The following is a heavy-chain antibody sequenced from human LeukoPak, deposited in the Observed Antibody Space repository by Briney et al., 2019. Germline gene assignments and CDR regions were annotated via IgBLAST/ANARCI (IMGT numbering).Heavy chain of an antibody. D-gene: IGHD3-22*01. CDR1: GYTFTSYY. V-gene: IGHV1-46*01. J-gene: IGHJ3*02. CDR2: INPSDRST. Sequence: GASVKVSCQASGYTFTSYYIHWVRQAPGQGLEWMGVINPSDRSTSYAQKFQGRVTMTRDMSTSTVYMELSSLRSEDTAVYYCARDQPLPTTMIPGDAFDIWGQGTMVTVSS. CDR3: ARDQPLPTTMIPGDAFDI.